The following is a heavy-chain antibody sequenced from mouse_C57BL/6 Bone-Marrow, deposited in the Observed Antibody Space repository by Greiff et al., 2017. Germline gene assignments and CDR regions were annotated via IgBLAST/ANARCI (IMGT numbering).Heavy chain of an antibody. D-gene: IGHD1-1*02. V-gene: IGHV1-69*01. CDR2: IDPSDSYT. CDR1: GYTFTSYW. CDR3: ARGSYGYFDY. J-gene: IGHJ2*01. Sequence: VQLKQPGAELVMPGASVKLSCKASGYTFTSYWMHWVKQRPGQGLEWIGEIDPSDSYTNYNQKFKGKSTLTVDKSSSTAYMQLSSLTSEDSAVYYCARGSYGYFDYWGQGTTLTVSS.